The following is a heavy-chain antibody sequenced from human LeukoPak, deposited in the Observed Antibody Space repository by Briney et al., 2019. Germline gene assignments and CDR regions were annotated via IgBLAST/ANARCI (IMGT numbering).Heavy chain of an antibody. J-gene: IGHJ3*02. CDR3: ARDQGEMATLRPGGFDI. D-gene: IGHD5-24*01. Sequence: SVKGRFTISRDNAKNSLYLHMNNLRAEDTAVYYCARDQGEMATLRPGGFDIWGQGTVVSVSS. V-gene: IGHV3-11*06.